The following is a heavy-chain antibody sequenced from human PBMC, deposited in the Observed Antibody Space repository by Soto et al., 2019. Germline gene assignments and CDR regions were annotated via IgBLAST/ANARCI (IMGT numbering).Heavy chain of an antibody. J-gene: IGHJ5*02. CDR2: FEPEDGET. CDR3: ARDSYDSSGYWFDP. Sequence: ASVKVSCKVSGYTLTELSMHWVRLAPGKGLVWIGGFEPEDGETIYAQKFQGRDTMTEDTSTDAAYMELSSLRSEDTAVYYCARDSYDSSGYWFDPWGQGTLVTVSS. V-gene: IGHV1-24*01. D-gene: IGHD3-22*01. CDR1: GYTLTELS.